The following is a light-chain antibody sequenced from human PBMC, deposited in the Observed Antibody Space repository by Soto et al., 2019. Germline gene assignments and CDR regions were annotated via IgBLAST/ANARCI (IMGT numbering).Light chain of an antibody. CDR2: GAS. CDR1: QSVSSNY. J-gene: IGKJ1*01. Sequence: EIVLTQSPGTLSLSPGERATLSCRASQSVSSNYLAWYQQKPGQAPRLLIYGASSRATGIPDRFSGSGSGAGIPLTISRLEPEDFVVYYCQQYGSSPRTFGQGTKVEIK. CDR3: QQYGSSPRT. V-gene: IGKV3-20*01.